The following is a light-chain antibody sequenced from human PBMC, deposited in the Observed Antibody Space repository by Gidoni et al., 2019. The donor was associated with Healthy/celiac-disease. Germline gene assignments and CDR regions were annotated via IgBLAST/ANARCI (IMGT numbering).Light chain of an antibody. V-gene: IGKV3-20*01. J-gene: IGKJ2*01. Sequence: EIVLTQSPATLSLSPGERATLSCRASQSVSSNYAAYYQKQPSQPTSLIIGAATSSTTSIPDRSSSSGGAEDFPLTISRQEHEDSAVYYWQQYDRSPYTFGQGSKVEIK. CDR1: QSVSSNY. CDR2: AAT. CDR3: QQYDRSPYT.